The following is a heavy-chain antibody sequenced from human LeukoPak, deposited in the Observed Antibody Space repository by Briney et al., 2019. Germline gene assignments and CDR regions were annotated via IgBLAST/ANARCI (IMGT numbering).Heavy chain of an antibody. CDR2: IWYDGSNK. D-gene: IGHD2-15*01. J-gene: IGHJ3*02. CDR1: GFTFSSYG. CDR3: ALLPDAFDI. Sequence: PGGSLRLSCAASGFTFSSYGMHWVRQAPGKGLEWVAFIWYDGSNKYYADSVKGRFTISRDNSKNTLYLQMNSLRAEDTAVYYCALLPDAFDIWGQGTMVTVSS. V-gene: IGHV3-30*02.